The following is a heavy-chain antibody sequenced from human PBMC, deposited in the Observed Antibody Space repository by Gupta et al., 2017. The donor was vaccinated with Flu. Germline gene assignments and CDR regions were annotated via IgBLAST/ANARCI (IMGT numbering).Heavy chain of an antibody. CDR1: GFPFNDSA. CDR3: ARLNLRDLDYSGDFFDY. CDR2: ISDSGATT. J-gene: IGHJ4*02. Sequence: EVQLLESGGGLVQPGGSLRLSCAASGFPFNDSAMSWVRQAPGKGLEWVSSISDSGATTYYADSVKGRFHISRDNSKNTLYLLMNSLGLEDTAIYYCARLNLRDLDYSGDFFDYWGQGALVTVSS. V-gene: IGHV3-23*01. D-gene: IGHD2-21*01.